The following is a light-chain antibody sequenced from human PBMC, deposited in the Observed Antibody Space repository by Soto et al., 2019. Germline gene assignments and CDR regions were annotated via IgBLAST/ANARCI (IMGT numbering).Light chain of an antibody. CDR3: QQYGSLPWT. J-gene: IGKJ1*01. V-gene: IGKV3-20*01. CDR1: QSVSSSY. Sequence: EIVLTQSPGTLSLSPGERATLSCRASQSVSSSYLAWYQQQPGQAPRLLIYGASSRATGIPDRFSGSGSGTDFPLTISRLEPEDFAVYYCQQYGSLPWTFGQGTKVEIK. CDR2: GAS.